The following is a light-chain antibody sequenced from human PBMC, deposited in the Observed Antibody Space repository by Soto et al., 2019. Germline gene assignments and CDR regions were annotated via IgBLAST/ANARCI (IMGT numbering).Light chain of an antibody. Sequence: EIVLTQSPATLSLSPGERATLSCRASQSVSSYLAWYQQKPGQAPRLLIYDASNRATGIPARFSGSGSGTEFTLTISSLETEDYAIYYCQQRSNWPPGWTFGQGTKVDI. CDR1: QSVSSY. CDR2: DAS. J-gene: IGKJ1*01. V-gene: IGKV3-11*01. CDR3: QQRSNWPPGWT.